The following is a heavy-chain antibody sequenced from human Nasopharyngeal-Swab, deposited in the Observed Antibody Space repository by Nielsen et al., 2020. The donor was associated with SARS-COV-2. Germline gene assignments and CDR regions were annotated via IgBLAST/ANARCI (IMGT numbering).Heavy chain of an antibody. CDR1: GYTFTSYA. Sequence: ASVKVSCKASGYTFTSYAIHWVRQAPGQGLEWMGWINPNNGNTKYAQKFQGRVTMTRNTSTSTAYMELSSLRSEDTAVYYCARGTTVQYIDWLYADYGMDVWGQGTTVTVSS. V-gene: IGHV1-8*02. D-gene: IGHD3-9*01. J-gene: IGHJ6*02. CDR3: ARGTTVQYIDWLYADYGMDV. CDR2: INPNNGNT.